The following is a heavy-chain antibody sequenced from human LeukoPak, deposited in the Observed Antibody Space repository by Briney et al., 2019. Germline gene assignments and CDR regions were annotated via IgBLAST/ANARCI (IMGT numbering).Heavy chain of an antibody. D-gene: IGHD3-3*01. Sequence: SETLSLTCTVSGGSINTYYWSWVRQPPGEGLEWIGYIYYSGSTNYNPSLKSRVTISVDTSKNQFSLKLSSVTAADTAVYYCARGDFWSGYYSFDYWGQGTLVTVSS. CDR3: ARGDFWSGYYSFDY. CDR2: IYYSGST. J-gene: IGHJ4*02. V-gene: IGHV4-59*01. CDR1: GGSINTYY.